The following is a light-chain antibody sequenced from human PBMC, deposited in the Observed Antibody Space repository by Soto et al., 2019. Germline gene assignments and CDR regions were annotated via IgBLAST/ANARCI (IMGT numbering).Light chain of an antibody. CDR3: QQYGSSPST. V-gene: IGKV3-20*01. CDR2: GAS. J-gene: IGKJ1*01. CDR1: QSVSSSY. Sequence: DIVLTQSPGTLSLSPGERATLSCRASQSVSSSYLDWYQQKPGQAPRLLIYGASSRATGIPDRFSGSGSGTDFTLTISRREHQDFAVYYCQQYGSSPSTFGQGTKVEIK.